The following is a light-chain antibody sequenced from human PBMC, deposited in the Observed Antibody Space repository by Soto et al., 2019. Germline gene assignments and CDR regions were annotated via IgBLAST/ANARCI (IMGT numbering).Light chain of an antibody. Sequence: DIQMTQSPSTLSASIGDTVNITCRASQRISTWLAWYQQKPGKAPKVLIDRASRVEIGVPSRFSGSGSGTDFTLTISSLQPVDFATYYCQHYHTYPWTFGQGTQVEIK. CDR1: QRISTW. J-gene: IGKJ1*01. CDR2: RAS. CDR3: QHYHTYPWT. V-gene: IGKV1-5*03.